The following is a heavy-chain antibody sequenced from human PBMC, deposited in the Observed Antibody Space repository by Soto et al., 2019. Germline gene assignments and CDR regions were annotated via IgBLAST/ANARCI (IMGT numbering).Heavy chain of an antibody. CDR2: IYYSGST. CDR3: ASLWFGELLPHY. J-gene: IGHJ4*02. D-gene: IGHD3-10*01. V-gene: IGHV4-39*01. Sequence: SETLSLTCTVSGGSISSSSYYWGWIRQPPGKGLEWIGSIYYSGSTYYNPSLKSRVTISVDTSKNQFSLKLSSVTAADTAVYYCASLWFGELLPHYWGQGTLVTVSS. CDR1: GGSISSSSYY.